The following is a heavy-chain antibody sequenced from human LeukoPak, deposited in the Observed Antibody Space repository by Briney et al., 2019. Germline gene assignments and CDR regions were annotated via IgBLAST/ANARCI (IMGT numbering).Heavy chain of an antibody. V-gene: IGHV3-7*01. CDR3: ARDDCSSISCYHNWFDP. CDR1: GYTFISYW. D-gene: IGHD2-2*01. CDR2: IKQDGSEK. Sequence: PGGSLRLSCATSGYTFISYWMSRVRQAPGKGLEWVANIKQDGSEKYYVDSVKGRFTISRDNAKNSLYLQMNSLRAEDTAVYYCARDDCSSISCYHNWFDPWGQGTLVTVSS. J-gene: IGHJ5*02.